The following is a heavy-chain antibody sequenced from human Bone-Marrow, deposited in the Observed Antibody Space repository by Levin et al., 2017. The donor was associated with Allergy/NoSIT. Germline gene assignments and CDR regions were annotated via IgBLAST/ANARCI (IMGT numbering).Heavy chain of an antibody. D-gene: IGHD4-17*01. CDR1: GFTATTND. CDR2: IYYGGST. V-gene: IGHV3-53*01. CDR3: ATGLRQTGLLDY. J-gene: IGHJ4*02. Sequence: LSLTCAVSGFTATTNDMSWVRQAPGKGLEWVSVIYYGGSTYYADSVKGRFTISRDYSRNTLYLQMNSLRAEDTAVYYCATGLRQTGLLDYWGQGTLVTVSS.